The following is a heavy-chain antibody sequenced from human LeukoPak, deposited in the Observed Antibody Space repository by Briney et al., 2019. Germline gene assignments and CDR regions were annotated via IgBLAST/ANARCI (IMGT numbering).Heavy chain of an antibody. Sequence: GGSLRLSCVASGFTFSSYAMTWVRQAPGKGLWWVSVISGRGTGSYSADSVKGRFTISRDNSKTTLYLQMNSLRAEDAAIYYCARKAEAYGDSVTHCGGQGTVVTVS. V-gene: IGHV3-23*01. J-gene: IGHJ1*01. CDR3: ARKAEAYGDSVTHC. CDR2: ISGRGTGS. D-gene: IGHD4-17*01. CDR1: GFTFSSYA.